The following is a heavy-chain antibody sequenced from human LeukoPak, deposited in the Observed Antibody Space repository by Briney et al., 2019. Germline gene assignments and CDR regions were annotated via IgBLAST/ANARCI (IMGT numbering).Heavy chain of an antibody. CDR1: GFTFSSYG. Sequence: PGGSLRLSCAASGFTFSSYGMHWVRQAPGKGLEWVAVIWYDGSNKYYADSVKGRFTISRDNSKNTLYLQMNSLRAEDTAVYYCARDLGGLSASSGMDVWGQGTTVTVSS. J-gene: IGHJ6*02. D-gene: IGHD2-15*01. CDR2: IWYDGSNK. CDR3: ARDLGGLSASSGMDV. V-gene: IGHV3-33*01.